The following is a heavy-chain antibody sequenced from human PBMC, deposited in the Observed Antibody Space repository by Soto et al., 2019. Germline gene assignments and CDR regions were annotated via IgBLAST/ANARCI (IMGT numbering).Heavy chain of an antibody. Sequence: ASVKVSCKASGYTFTSYGISWVRQAPGQGREWMGWISAYNGNTNYAQKLQGRVTMTTDTSTSTAYMELRSLRSDDTAVYYCARDNSYGYFYYYYYMDVWGKGTTVTV. D-gene: IGHD5-18*01. V-gene: IGHV1-18*01. CDR1: GYTFTSYG. CDR3: ARDNSYGYFYYYYYMDV. CDR2: ISAYNGNT. J-gene: IGHJ6*03.